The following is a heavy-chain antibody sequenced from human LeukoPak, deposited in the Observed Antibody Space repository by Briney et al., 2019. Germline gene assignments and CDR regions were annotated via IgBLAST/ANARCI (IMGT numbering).Heavy chain of an antibody. J-gene: IGHJ5*02. D-gene: IGHD5-18*01. V-gene: IGHV3-7*01. CDR3: ARESGTAMVNGGDWFDP. Sequence: LGGSLRLSCAASGFTFSSYWMSWVRQAPGKGLEWVANIKQDGSEKYYVDSVKGRFTISRDNAKNSLYLQMNSLRAEDTAVYYCARESGTAMVNGGDWFDPWGQGTLVTVSS. CDR1: GFTFSSYW. CDR2: IKQDGSEK.